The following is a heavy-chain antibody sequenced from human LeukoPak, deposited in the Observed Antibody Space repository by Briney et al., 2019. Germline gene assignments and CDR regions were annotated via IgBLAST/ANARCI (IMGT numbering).Heavy chain of an antibody. Sequence: PGGSLRLSCAASGLTGSHNYVSWVRQAPGKGLEWVSAIHTSGDTRYADSVKGRFTISRDTSKNTLYLQINSLRVEDTAVYYCFVFGDSNHWGQGTLVTVSS. CDR1: GLTGSHNY. J-gene: IGHJ5*02. V-gene: IGHV3-53*01. CDR3: FVFGDSNH. D-gene: IGHD4-17*01. CDR2: IHTSGDT.